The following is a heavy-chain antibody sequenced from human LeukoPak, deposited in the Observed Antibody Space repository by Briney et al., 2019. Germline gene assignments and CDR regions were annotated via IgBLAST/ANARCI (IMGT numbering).Heavy chain of an antibody. J-gene: IGHJ6*02. CDR3: AKVIRGGYGMDV. Sequence: GGSLRLSCAASGFTFSNYAMQWVRQAPGKGLEWVAVIWYDGSKKYYADSVKGRFTISRDNAKNSLSLQLNSLRDEDTAVYFCAKVIRGGYGMDVWGQGTTVTVSS. D-gene: IGHD3-10*01. CDR2: IWYDGSKK. V-gene: IGHV3-33*06. CDR1: GFTFSNYA.